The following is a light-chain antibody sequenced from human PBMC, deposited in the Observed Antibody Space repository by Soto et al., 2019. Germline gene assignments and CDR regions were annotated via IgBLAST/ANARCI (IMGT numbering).Light chain of an antibody. CDR3: QQYNSYSET. CDR1: QSISSW. J-gene: IGKJ1*01. V-gene: IGKV1-5*01. CDR2: DAS. Sequence: GDRVTITCRASQSISSWLAWYQQKPGKAPKLLIYDASSLESGVPSRFSGSGSGTEFTLTISSLQPDDFATYYGQQYNSYSETFGQGTKVDIK.